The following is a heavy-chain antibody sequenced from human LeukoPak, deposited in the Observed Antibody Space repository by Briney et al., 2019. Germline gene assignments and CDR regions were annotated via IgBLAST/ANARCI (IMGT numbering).Heavy chain of an antibody. V-gene: IGHV1-24*01. D-gene: IGHD3-10*01. J-gene: IGHJ4*02. Sequence: ASVTVSCTVSGYTLTELSMHWVRQAPGKGLEWMGGFDPEDGETIYAQKFQGRVTMTGDTSTDTAYMELSSLRSEDTAVYYCATRWGGLDSWGQGTLVTVSS. CDR1: GYTLTELS. CDR2: FDPEDGET. CDR3: ATRWGGLDS.